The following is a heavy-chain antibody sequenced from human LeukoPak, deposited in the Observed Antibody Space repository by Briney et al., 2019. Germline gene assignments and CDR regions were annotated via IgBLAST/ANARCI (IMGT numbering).Heavy chain of an antibody. D-gene: IGHD5-12*01. V-gene: IGHV4-34*01. CDR2: INHSGST. J-gene: IGHJ4*02. Sequence: PSETLSLTCAVYGGSFSGYYWSWIRQPPGKGLEWIGEINHSGSTNYNPSLKSRVTISVDTSKNQFSLKLSSVTAADTAVYYCARAGVATITVDYWGQGTLVTVSS. CDR1: GGSFSGYY. CDR3: ARAGVATITVDY.